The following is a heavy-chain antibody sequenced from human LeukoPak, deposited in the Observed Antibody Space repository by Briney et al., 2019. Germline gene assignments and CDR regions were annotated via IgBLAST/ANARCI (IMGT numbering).Heavy chain of an antibody. CDR2: IDSDGTST. D-gene: IGHD4-17*01. CDR3: AREVSGDSWYNWFDP. Sequence: GGSLRLSCAASGFTFSSYWMHWVRQAPGKGLVWVSRIDSDGTSTRYADSVKGRSTISRDNAKNTLYLQMNSLRVEDTAVYYCAREVSGDSWYNWFDPWGQGTLVTVSS. J-gene: IGHJ5*02. V-gene: IGHV3-74*01. CDR1: GFTFSSYW.